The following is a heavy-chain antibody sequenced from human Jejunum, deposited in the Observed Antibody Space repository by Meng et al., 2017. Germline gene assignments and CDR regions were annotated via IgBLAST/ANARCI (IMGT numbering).Heavy chain of an antibody. D-gene: IGHD1-7*01. V-gene: IGHV4-38-2*02. CDR3: AKDAAISCGELVEGIDS. CDR2: FSHTGTT. CDR1: GSSITSSYY. J-gene: IGHJ4*02. Sequence: SETLSLTCSVSGSSITSSYYCAWIRQSAGKGLEWIGTFSHTGTTYYKPSLKSRVSMLLDRSRNQLSLRLTSVTAADTATYYCAKDAAISCGELVEGIDSWGQGTLVTVSS.